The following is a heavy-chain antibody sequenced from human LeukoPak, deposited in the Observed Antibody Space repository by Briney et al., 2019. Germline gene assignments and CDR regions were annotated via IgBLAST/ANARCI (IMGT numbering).Heavy chain of an antibody. CDR2: IYHTGNT. Sequence: PSETLSLTCTVSGYSISSGYYWGWIRQPPGKGLEWIGNIYHTGNTYYNPSLKSRVTISVDTSKNQFSLKLSSVTAADTAVYYCAREVNYYFDYWGQGTLVTVSS. J-gene: IGHJ4*02. CDR1: GYSISSGYY. CDR3: AREVNYYFDY. V-gene: IGHV4-38-2*02. D-gene: IGHD1-7*01.